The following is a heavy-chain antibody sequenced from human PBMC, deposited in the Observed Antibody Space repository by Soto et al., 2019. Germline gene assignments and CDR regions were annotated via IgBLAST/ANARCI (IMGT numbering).Heavy chain of an antibody. D-gene: IGHD6-19*01. Sequence: PSETLSLTCTVSGGSISSYYWSWIRQPPGKGLEWIGYIYYSGSTNYNPSLKSRVTISVDTSKNQFSLKLSSVTAADTAVYYCAGHGGSSGWYPRSDYYGMNVWGQGTRVTVSS. CDR3: AGHGGSSGWYPRSDYYGMNV. CDR1: GGSISSYY. CDR2: IYYSGST. V-gene: IGHV4-59*01. J-gene: IGHJ6*02.